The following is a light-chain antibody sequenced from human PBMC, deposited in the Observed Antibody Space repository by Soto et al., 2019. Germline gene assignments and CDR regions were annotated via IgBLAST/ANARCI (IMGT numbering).Light chain of an antibody. V-gene: IGLV2-14*01. J-gene: IGLJ3*02. Sequence: QSVLTQPASVSGSPGQSITISCTGTSSDVGAYNYVSWYQQHPGKAPKLMIYEVSNRPSGVSNRFSGSRSGNTASLTISGLQAEDEAYYYCSSYTSRSNYVFGGGTKLTVL. CDR3: SSYTSRSNYV. CDR2: EVS. CDR1: SSDVGAYNY.